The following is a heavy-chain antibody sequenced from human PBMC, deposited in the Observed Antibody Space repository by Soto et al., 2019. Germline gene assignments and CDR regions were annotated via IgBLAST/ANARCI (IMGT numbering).Heavy chain of an antibody. CDR1: GGSIISGGYY. Sequence: SETLSLTCTVSGGSIISGGYYWSWIRQHPGKGLEWIGSMYYSGTTYYNPSLKSRVTISVDTSKNQFTLKLISVTAADTAVYYCAVVDSTGNWFDPWGEGALVTVSS. J-gene: IGHJ5*02. V-gene: IGHV4-39*01. D-gene: IGHD6-25*01. CDR2: MYYSGTT. CDR3: AVVDSTGNWFDP.